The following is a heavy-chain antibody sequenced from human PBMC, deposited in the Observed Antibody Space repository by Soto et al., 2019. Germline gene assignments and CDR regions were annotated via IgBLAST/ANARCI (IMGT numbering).Heavy chain of an antibody. CDR1: GFTFTSSA. CDR3: ARGLAAGDY. D-gene: IGHD6-13*01. CDR2: IVVGNGST. V-gene: IGHV1-58*01. Sequence: SVKVSCKASGFTFTSSAVQWVRQARGQRLEWIGWIVVGNGSTNYAQKFQGRVTLARDTFTSTVYMELSSLRSEDTAIYYCARGLAAGDYWGQGTLVTVSS. J-gene: IGHJ4*02.